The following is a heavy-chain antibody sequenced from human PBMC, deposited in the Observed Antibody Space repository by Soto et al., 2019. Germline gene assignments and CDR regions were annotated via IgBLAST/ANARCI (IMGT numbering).Heavy chain of an antibody. CDR3: ARGRGGTYDALDI. CDR1: SGSIGTYF. V-gene: IGHV4-59*01. CDR2: IYSSGTT. J-gene: IGHJ3*02. Sequence: SETLSLTCTVSSGSIGTYFWSCIRQPPGKGLEWIGYIYSSGTTNYSPSLKSRVTIFLDTFKTQFSLRLSSVNAADTAVYYCARGRGGTYDALDIWGQGTMVTVSS. D-gene: IGHD1-26*01.